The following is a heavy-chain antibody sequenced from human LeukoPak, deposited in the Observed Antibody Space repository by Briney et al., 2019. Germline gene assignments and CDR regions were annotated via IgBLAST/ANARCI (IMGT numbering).Heavy chain of an antibody. CDR1: GGSISSGSYY. CDR2: IHTSGST. Sequence: SQTLSLTCTVSGGSISSGSYYWSSIRQPAGKGLEWIGRIHTSGSTNYNPSLKSRATRSVDTSKNQFSLKLSSVTAADTAVYYWARSYYGMDVWRQGTTVTVYS. V-gene: IGHV4-61*02. J-gene: IGHJ6*01. CDR3: ARSYYGMDV.